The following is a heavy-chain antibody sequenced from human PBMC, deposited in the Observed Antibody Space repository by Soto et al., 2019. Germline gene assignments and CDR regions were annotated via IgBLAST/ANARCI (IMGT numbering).Heavy chain of an antibody. J-gene: IGHJ3*02. D-gene: IGHD3-22*01. Sequence: GGSLRLSCAASGFALSSFDMDWVRQAPGKGLEWVSSISSSSSYIYYADSVKGRFTISRDNAKNSLYLQMNSLRAEDTAVYYYARAVKGYYDSSEAFDIWGQGTMVTVSS. CDR2: ISSSSSYI. V-gene: IGHV3-21*01. CDR1: GFALSSFD. CDR3: ARAVKGYYDSSEAFDI.